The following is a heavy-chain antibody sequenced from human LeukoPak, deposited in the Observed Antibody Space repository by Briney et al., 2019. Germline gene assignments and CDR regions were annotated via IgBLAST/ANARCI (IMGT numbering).Heavy chain of an antibody. Sequence: SVKVSCKASGGTFSSYAISWVRQAPGQGLEWMGGIIPIFGTANYAQKFQGRVTITTDESTSTAYVELSSLRPEDTALYYCARVGLSSPGPGFDYWGQGTLVTVSS. CDR2: IIPIFGTA. V-gene: IGHV1-69*05. D-gene: IGHD2/OR15-2a*01. CDR3: ARVGLSSPGPGFDY. CDR1: GGTFSSYA. J-gene: IGHJ4*02.